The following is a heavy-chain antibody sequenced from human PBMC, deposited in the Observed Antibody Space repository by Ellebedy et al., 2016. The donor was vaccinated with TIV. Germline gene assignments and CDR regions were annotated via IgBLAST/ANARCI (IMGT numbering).Heavy chain of an antibody. J-gene: IGHJ6*02. CDR2: IWYDGSDK. CDR3: ARAWIPYGLDV. V-gene: IGHV3-33*08. CDR1: GFTLSSYI. Sequence: GESLKISCAASGFTLSSYIMHWVRQAPGKGLEWVAHIWYDGSDKYYADSVKGRFTISRDNSKSTLYLQMSSLRGEDTAVYYCARAWIPYGLDVWGHGTTVTVSS. D-gene: IGHD5-12*01.